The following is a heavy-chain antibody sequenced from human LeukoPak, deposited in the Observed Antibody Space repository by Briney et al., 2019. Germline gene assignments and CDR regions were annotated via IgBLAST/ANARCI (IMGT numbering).Heavy chain of an antibody. CDR1: GFTFSSYA. Sequence: GGSLRLSCAASGFTFSSYAMHWVRQAPGKGLEWVAVISYDGSNKYYADSVKGRFTISRDNAKNSLYLQMNSLRAEDTALYYCAKDARMVGAPGAFDYWGQGTLVTVSS. J-gene: IGHJ4*02. V-gene: IGHV3-30-3*01. D-gene: IGHD2-15*01. CDR2: ISYDGSNK. CDR3: AKDARMVGAPGAFDY.